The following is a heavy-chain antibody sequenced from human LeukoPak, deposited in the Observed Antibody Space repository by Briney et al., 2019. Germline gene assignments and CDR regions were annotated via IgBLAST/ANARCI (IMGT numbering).Heavy chain of an antibody. V-gene: IGHV3-21*01. D-gene: IGHD6-19*01. J-gene: IGHJ4*02. CDR1: GFTFSSYS. CDR2: ISSSSSYI. Sequence: PGGSLRLSCAASGFTFSSYSMNWVRQAPGKGLEWVSSISSSSSYIYYADSVKGRFTISRDNAKNSLYLQMNSLRAEDTAVYYCARPGIAVAGDFDYWGQGTLVTVSS. CDR3: ARPGIAVAGDFDY.